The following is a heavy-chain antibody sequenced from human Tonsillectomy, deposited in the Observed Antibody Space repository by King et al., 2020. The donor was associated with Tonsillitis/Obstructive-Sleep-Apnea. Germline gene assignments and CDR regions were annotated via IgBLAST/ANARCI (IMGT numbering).Heavy chain of an antibody. Sequence: DVQLVESGGALIQPGGCLRLSCTVSGFNVSINYMCWGCQALRTGLEWVSRIYSGGKTKYADAVKGRFTLSRDNSTNTLDLQMNSLRADDTAVYYCAREGYTSGWYRNWGQGTLVTVSS. V-gene: IGHV3-53*01. D-gene: IGHD6-19*01. CDR3: AREGYTSGWYRN. CDR2: IYSGGKT. CDR1: GFNVSINY. J-gene: IGHJ4*02.